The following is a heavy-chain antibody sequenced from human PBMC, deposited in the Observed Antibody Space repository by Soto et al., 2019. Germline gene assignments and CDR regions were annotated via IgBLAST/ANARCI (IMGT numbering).Heavy chain of an antibody. CDR3: AREGIAGAIDY. CDR1: GFTFSSYW. V-gene: IGHV3-7*04. CDR2: IKQDGSEK. Sequence: EVQLVESGGGLVQPGGSLRLSCAASGFTFSSYWMSWVRQAPGKGLEWVANIKQDGSEKYYVDSVKGRFTISRDNAKNSLYRQMNSLRGEDTAVYYCAREGIAGAIDYWGQGTLVTVSS. D-gene: IGHD6-13*01. J-gene: IGHJ4*02.